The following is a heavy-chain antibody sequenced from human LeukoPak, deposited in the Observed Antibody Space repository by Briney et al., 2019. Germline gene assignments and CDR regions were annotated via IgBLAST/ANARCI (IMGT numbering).Heavy chain of an antibody. J-gene: IGHJ4*02. V-gene: IGHV4-4*07. D-gene: IGHD6-6*01. CDR2: IYTSGST. Sequence: SETLSLTCTVSGGSISNYYWSWIRQPAGKGLEWIGRIYTSGSTNYNPSLKSRVTISVDTSKNQFSLKLSSVTAADTAVYYCARNIPSSSWDYWGQGTLVTVSS. CDR1: GGSISNYY. CDR3: ARNIPSSSWDY.